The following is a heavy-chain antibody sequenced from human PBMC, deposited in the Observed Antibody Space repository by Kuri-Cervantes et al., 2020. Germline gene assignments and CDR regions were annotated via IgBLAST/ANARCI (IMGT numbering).Heavy chain of an antibody. CDR1: GFIFSNYD. V-gene: IGHV3-13*01. J-gene: IGHJ4*02. CDR2: IGTAADT. CDR3: ARGTTAGTAVTGQFDC. Sequence: GESLKISCAASGFIFSNYDMHWVRQATGKGLEWVSGIGTAADTYYPDSVKGRFTISRENAKNSLYLQMNSLRAGDTAVYYCARGTTAGTAVTGQFDCWGQGALVTVSS. D-gene: IGHD6-19*01.